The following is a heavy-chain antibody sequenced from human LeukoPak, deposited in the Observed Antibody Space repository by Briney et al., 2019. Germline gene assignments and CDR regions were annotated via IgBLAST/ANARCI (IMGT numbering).Heavy chain of an antibody. CDR3: AKALFGESIDY. J-gene: IGHJ4*02. D-gene: IGHD3-10*01. CDR1: GFTFSSYG. CDR2: ISYDGSNK. Sequence: PGGSLRLSCAASGFTFSSYGMHWVRQAPGKGLEWVAVISYDGSNKYYADSVKGRFTISRDNSKNTLYLQMNSLRAEDTAVYYCAKALFGESIDYWGQGTLVTVSS. V-gene: IGHV3-30*18.